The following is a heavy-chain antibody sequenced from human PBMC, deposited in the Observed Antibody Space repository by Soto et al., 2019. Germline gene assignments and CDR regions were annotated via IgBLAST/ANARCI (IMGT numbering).Heavy chain of an antibody. Sequence: SETLSLTCTVSGGSISSSSYYWGWIRQPPGKGLEWIGYIYYSGSTNYNPSLKSRVTISVDTSKNQFSLKLSSVTAADTAVYYCAGRYGGNFDYWGQGTLVTVSS. CDR2: IYYSGST. D-gene: IGHD3-16*01. J-gene: IGHJ4*02. CDR1: GGSISSSSYY. CDR3: AGRYGGNFDY. V-gene: IGHV4-61*05.